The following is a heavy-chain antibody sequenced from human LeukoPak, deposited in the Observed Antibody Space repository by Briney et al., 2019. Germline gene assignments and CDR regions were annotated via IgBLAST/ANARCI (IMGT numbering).Heavy chain of an antibody. D-gene: IGHD4-23*01. CDR1: GYTFTTYY. V-gene: IGHV1-46*01. J-gene: IGHJ4*02. CDR2: INPSGGST. Sequence: ASVKVSCKASGYTFTTYYMHWVRQAPGQGLEWMGIINPSGGSTSNAQKFQGRVTMTRDTSISTAYMELSRLRSDDTAVYYCARDYGGNSDFDYWGQGTLVTVSS. CDR3: ARDYGGNSDFDY.